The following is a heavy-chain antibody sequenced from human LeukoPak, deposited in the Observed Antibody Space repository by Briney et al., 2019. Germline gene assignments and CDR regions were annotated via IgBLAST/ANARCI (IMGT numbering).Heavy chain of an antibody. CDR3: ATQPQAAAVAGMDV. Sequence: DSVKGRFTISRDNSKNTLYLQMNSLRAEDTAVYYCATQPQAAAVAGMDVWGQGTTVTVSS. D-gene: IGHD6-13*01. V-gene: IGHV3-30*03. J-gene: IGHJ6*02.